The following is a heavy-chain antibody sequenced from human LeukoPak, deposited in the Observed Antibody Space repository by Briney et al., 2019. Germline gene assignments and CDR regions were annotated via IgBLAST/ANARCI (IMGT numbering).Heavy chain of an antibody. D-gene: IGHD4-23*01. V-gene: IGHV3-23*01. CDR2: ISVIGGST. Sequence: GGSLRLSCAASGFTFSSYAMSWVRQAPGKGREWVSPISVIGGSTYYADSVKGRFTISRDNSKDTLYLQMNGLRAEDTAVYYCARGGNSWWYFDLWGRGTLVTVAS. CDR1: GFTFSSYA. CDR3: ARGGNSWWYFDL. J-gene: IGHJ2*01.